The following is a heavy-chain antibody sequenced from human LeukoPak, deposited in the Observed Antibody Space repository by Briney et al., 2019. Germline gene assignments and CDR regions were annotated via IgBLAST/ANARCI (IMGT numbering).Heavy chain of an antibody. CDR2: IIPIFGTA. Sequence: ASVKVSCKASGGTFSSYAISWVRQAPGQGLEWMGGIIPIFGTANYAQKFQGRVTITADESTSTAYMELSSLRSEDTAVYYCARLVVVVAATDYXXQGTLVTVS. D-gene: IGHD2-15*01. CDR1: GGTFSSYA. CDR3: ARLVVVVAATDY. J-gene: IGHJ4*02. V-gene: IGHV1-69*13.